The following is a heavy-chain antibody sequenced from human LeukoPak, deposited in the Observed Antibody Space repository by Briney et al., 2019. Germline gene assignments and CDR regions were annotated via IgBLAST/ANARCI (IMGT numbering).Heavy chain of an antibody. V-gene: IGHV3-23*01. J-gene: IGHJ4*02. Sequence: GGSLRLSCAASGFPFSSYAMSWVRQGPGKGLEWVAATSSSDPGTYHADSVRGRFTISRDNSKNTLYLQMNRLRVEDAAVYYCARAPVTSCRGAFCYPFDYWGQGTLVTVSS. D-gene: IGHD2-15*01. CDR1: GFPFSSYA. CDR3: ARAPVTSCRGAFCYPFDY. CDR2: TSSSDPGT.